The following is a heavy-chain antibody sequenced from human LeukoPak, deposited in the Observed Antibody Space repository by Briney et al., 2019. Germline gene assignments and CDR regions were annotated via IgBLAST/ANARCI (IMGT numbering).Heavy chain of an antibody. V-gene: IGHV4-39*01. CDR3: ARHVPAIVVVTAILGYHDY. CDR2: IYYSGST. Sequence: SETLSLTCTVSGGSISSSSDYWGWIRQPPGKGLEWIGSIYYSGSTYYNPSLKSRVTISVDTSKNQFSLKLSSVTAADTAVYYCARHVPAIVVVTAILGYHDYWGQGTLVTVSS. CDR1: GGSISSSSDY. J-gene: IGHJ4*02. D-gene: IGHD2-21*02.